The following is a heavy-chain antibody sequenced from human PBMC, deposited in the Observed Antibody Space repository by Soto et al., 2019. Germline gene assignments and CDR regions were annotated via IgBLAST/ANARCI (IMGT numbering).Heavy chain of an antibody. CDR1: GFTVSSNY. V-gene: IGHV3-66*01. Sequence: GGSLRLSCAASGFTVSSNYMSWVRQAPGKGLEWVSVIYSGGSTYYADSVKGRFTISRDNSKNTLYLQMNSLRAEDTAVYYCAREIVTMVRGVISAFDIWGQGTVVTVSS. CDR2: IYSGGST. D-gene: IGHD3-10*01. J-gene: IGHJ3*02. CDR3: AREIVTMVRGVISAFDI.